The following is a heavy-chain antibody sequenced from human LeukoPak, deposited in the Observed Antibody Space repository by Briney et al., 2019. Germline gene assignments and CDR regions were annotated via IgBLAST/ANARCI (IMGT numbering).Heavy chain of an antibody. Sequence: GASVKVSCKASGYTFTSYYMHWVRQAPGQGLEWMGIINPSGGSTSYAQKFQGRVTMTRDMSTSTVYMELSSLRSEDTAVYYCARDGSIVGATTEVGSAFDYWGQGTLVTLSS. CDR2: INPSGGST. V-gene: IGHV1-46*01. CDR3: ARDGSIVGATTEVGSAFDY. J-gene: IGHJ4*02. D-gene: IGHD1-26*01. CDR1: GYTFTSYY.